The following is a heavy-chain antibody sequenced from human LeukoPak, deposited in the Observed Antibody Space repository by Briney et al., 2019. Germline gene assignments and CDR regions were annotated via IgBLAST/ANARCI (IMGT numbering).Heavy chain of an antibody. CDR1: GYSISSGYY. CDR3: ATNVGKTFDH. Sequence: PSETLSLTCTVSGYSISSGYYWGWIRQPPGKGLEWIGSIYHSGSTYCNPSLKSRVTISVDTSKNQFSLKLTSVTAADSAVYYCATNVGKTFDHWGQGVLVTVSS. CDR2: IYHSGST. V-gene: IGHV4-38-2*02. D-gene: IGHD7-27*01. J-gene: IGHJ4*02.